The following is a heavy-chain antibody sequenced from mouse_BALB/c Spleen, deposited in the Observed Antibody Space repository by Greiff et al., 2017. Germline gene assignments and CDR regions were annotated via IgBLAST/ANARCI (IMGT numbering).Heavy chain of an antibody. D-gene: IGHD2-3*01. Sequence: VQLQQPGAELVKPGASVKLSCTASGSTFQDTYMHWVKQRPEQGLEWIGRIDPANGNTTYDPKFQGKATITADTSSNTAYLQLSSLTSEDTAVYYCARSGDGYYLYYAMDYGGQGTSVTVAS. V-gene: IGHV14-3*02. CDR2: IDPANGNT. J-gene: IGHJ4*01. CDR1: GSTFQDTY. CDR3: ARSGDGYYLYYAMDY.